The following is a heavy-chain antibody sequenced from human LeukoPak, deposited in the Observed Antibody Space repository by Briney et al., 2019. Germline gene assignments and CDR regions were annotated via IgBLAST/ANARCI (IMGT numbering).Heavy chain of an antibody. J-gene: IGHJ4*02. CDR2: IYTSGST. D-gene: IGHD3-10*01. V-gene: IGHV4-4*07. CDR3: ARVGYYGSGRPLTRLFDY. CDR1: GGSISSYY. Sequence: PSETLSLTCTVSGGSISSYYWSWIRQPAGKGLEWIRRIYTSGSTNYNPSLKSRVTMSVDTSKNQFSLKLSSVTAADTAVYYCARVGYYGSGRPLTRLFDYWGQGTLVTVSS.